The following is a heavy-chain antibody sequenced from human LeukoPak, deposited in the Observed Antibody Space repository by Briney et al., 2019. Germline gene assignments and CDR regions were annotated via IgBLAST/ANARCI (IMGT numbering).Heavy chain of an antibody. CDR2: INYSGDTT. V-gene: IGHV3-23*01. CDR1: GFTFSSYS. CDR3: AKNRGAGSHYYYHMNV. Sequence: GGSLRLSCAASGFTFSSYSMGWVRQAPGKGPEWVSIINYSGDTTYYADSVKGRFTISRDNSKNTLYLQLNSLRVEDTAVYYCAKNRGAGSHYYYHMNVWGKGTTVTVSS. J-gene: IGHJ6*03. D-gene: IGHD1-26*01.